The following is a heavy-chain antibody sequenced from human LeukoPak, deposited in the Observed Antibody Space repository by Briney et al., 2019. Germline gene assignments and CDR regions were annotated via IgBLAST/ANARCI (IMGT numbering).Heavy chain of an antibody. V-gene: IGHV3-21*01. CDR2: ISSSSSYI. D-gene: IGHD3-3*01. J-gene: IGHJ4*02. Sequence: GGSLRLSCAASGFTFSSYSMNWVRQAPGKGLGWVSSISSSSSYIYYADSVKGRFTISRDNAKNSLYLQMNSLRAEDTAVYYCARAGITIFGVVKYFDYWGQGTLVTVSS. CDR1: GFTFSSYS. CDR3: ARAGITIFGVVKYFDY.